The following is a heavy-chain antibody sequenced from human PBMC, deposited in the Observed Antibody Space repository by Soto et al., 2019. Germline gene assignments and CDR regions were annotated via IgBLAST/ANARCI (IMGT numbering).Heavy chain of an antibody. CDR3: ATGLVTTFGRVIAWA. CDR1: RVTFSSYA. J-gene: IGHJ5*02. D-gene: IGHD3-16*02. Sequence: LXLSCAASRVTFSSYAMSWVRQAPGKGLEWDSAISGSGASTYYADSVKGRFTISRDNSKNTLYLQMNSLRAEDTAVYYCATGLVTTFGRVIAWAWGQGTLVTVSS. V-gene: IGHV3-23*01. CDR2: ISGSGAST.